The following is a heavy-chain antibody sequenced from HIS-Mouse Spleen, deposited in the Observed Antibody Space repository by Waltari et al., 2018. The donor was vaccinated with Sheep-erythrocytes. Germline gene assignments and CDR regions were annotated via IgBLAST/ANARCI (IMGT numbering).Heavy chain of an antibody. CDR1: GYTFTSYD. Sequence: QVQLVQSGAEVKKPGASVKVSCKASGYTFTSYDINWVRQATGQGLEWMGWMNPNSGNTGHAQKFQGRVTMTRNTSISTAYMGLSSLRSEDTAVYYCARGIAAAGTDWFDPWGQGTLVTVSS. D-gene: IGHD6-13*01. J-gene: IGHJ5*02. V-gene: IGHV1-8*01. CDR3: ARGIAAAGTDWFDP. CDR2: MNPNSGNT.